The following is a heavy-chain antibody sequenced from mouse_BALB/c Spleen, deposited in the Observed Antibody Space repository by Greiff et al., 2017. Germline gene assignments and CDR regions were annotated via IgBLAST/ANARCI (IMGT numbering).Heavy chain of an antibody. CDR2: ISSGGST. D-gene: IGHD2-1*01. Sequence: EVKVVESGGGLVQPGGSLKLSCAASGFTFSSYAMSWVRQTPEKRLEWVASISSGGSTYYPDSVKGRFTISRDNARNILYLQMSSLRSEDTAMYYCARGTYGNYGAMDYWGQGTSVTVSS. CDR1: GFTFSSYA. CDR3: ARGTYGNYGAMDY. J-gene: IGHJ4*01. V-gene: IGHV5-6-5*01.